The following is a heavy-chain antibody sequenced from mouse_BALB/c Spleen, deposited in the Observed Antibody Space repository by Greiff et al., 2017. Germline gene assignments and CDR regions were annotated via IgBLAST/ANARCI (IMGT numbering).Heavy chain of an antibody. CDR3: ARPLYYGSSPLDY. Sequence: QVQLQQPGAELVMPGASVKMSCKASGYTFTDYWMHWVKQRPGQGLEWIGAIDTSDSYTSYNQKFKGKATLTVDESSSTAYMQLSSLTSEDSAVYYCARPLYYGSSPLDYWGQGTTLTVSS. CDR2: IDTSDSYT. D-gene: IGHD1-1*01. J-gene: IGHJ2*01. V-gene: IGHV1-69*01. CDR1: GYTFTDYW.